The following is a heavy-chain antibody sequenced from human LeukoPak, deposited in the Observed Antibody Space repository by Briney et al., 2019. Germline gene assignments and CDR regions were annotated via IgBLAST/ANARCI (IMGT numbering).Heavy chain of an antibody. Sequence: GGSLRLSCAASGFTFSSYSMNWVRQAPGKGLEWVSSISSSSSYIYYADPVKGRFTISRDNAKNSLYLQMNSLRAEDTAVYYCARDADRYCSSTSCYTPRDAFDIWGQGTMVTVSS. D-gene: IGHD2-2*02. J-gene: IGHJ3*02. CDR3: ARDADRYCSSTSCYTPRDAFDI. CDR1: GFTFSSYS. V-gene: IGHV3-21*01. CDR2: ISSSSSYI.